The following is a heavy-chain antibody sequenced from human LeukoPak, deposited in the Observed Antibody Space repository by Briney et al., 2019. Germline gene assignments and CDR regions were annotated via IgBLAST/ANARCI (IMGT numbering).Heavy chain of an antibody. CDR1: GYTFTGYY. Sequence: GASVKVSCKASGYTFTGYYMHWVRQAPGQGLEWMGITNPSGGSTSYAQKFQGRVTMTRDTSTSTVYMELSSLRSEDTAVYYCARDGSAMVLYNWGQGTLVTVSS. V-gene: IGHV1-46*01. CDR3: ARDGSAMVLYN. D-gene: IGHD5-18*01. J-gene: IGHJ4*02. CDR2: TNPSGGST.